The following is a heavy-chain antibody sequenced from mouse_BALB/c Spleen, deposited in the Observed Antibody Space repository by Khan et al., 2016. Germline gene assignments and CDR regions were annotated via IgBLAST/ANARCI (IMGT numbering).Heavy chain of an antibody. Sequence: EVQLQESGPSLVKPSQTLSLTCSVTGDSITSGYWNWIRKFPGNKLEYMGYISYSGSTYYNPSLKSRISITRDTSKNQYYLQLNSVTTEDTATYYSARYDSHIYWYFEVWGAGTTVTVSS. V-gene: IGHV3-8*02. CDR3: ARYDSHIYWYFEV. D-gene: IGHD6-1*01. J-gene: IGHJ1*01. CDR2: ISYSGST. CDR1: GDSITSGY.